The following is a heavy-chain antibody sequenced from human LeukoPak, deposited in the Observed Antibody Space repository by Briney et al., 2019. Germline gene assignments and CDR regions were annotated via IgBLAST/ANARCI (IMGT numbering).Heavy chain of an antibody. CDR2: ISFDGTTT. V-gene: IGHV3-74*01. D-gene: IGHD3-9*01. CDR3: ARRNNHGVLRYFDWLGPHNWFDP. Sequence: PGGSLRLSCAASGLTLSSYWMYWVRQAPGKGLVWVSRISFDGTTTNYADSVKGRFTISRDNAKNTLYLQMNSLRAEDTAVYYCARRNNHGVLRYFDWLGPHNWFDPWGQGTLVTVSS. J-gene: IGHJ5*02. CDR1: GLTLSSYW.